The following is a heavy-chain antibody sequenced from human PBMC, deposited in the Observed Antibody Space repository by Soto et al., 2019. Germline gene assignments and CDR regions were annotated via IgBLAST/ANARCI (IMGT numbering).Heavy chain of an antibody. CDR3: AKARHSGDFAGSYDS. V-gene: IGHV3-23*01. CDR1: GFSFIDYA. J-gene: IGHJ5*02. D-gene: IGHD2-21*02. CDR2: IGGRGGNA. Sequence: GGSLRLSCAASGFSFIDYAINWVRQVPGRGLEYVAGIGGRGGNAFYADSMKGRFGISRDNSKNTVYLHMHNLRVDDSAMYYCAKARHSGDFAGSYDSWGQGTLVTVSS.